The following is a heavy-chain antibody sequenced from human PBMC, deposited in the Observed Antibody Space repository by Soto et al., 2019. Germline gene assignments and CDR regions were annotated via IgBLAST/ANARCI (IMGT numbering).Heavy chain of an antibody. V-gene: IGHV3-23*01. D-gene: IGHD2-2*01. J-gene: IGHJ5*02. Sequence: WGSLRLSCAASGFTFSSYAMSWVLQAPGKGLEWVSAISGSGGSTYYADSVKGRFTISRDNSKNTLYLQMNSLRAEDTAVYYCAKEWYDVVVPQSWGQGTLVTVSS. CDR3: AKEWYDVVVPQS. CDR2: ISGSGGST. CDR1: GFTFSSYA.